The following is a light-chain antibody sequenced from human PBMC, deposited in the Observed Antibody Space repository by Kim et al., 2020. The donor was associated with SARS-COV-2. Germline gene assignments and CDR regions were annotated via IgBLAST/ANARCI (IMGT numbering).Light chain of an antibody. V-gene: IGLV2-18*02. Sequence: TLSSPGSIRDVGMYGLGSWYQQPPGTAPQVRVDEVSHRPAGVPDRFSGSKSGNTASLTISGLQAEDEADYYCSSYTSSSTWVFGGGTQLTVL. CDR1: IRDVGMYGL. CDR3: SSYTSSSTWV. CDR2: EVS. J-gene: IGLJ3*02.